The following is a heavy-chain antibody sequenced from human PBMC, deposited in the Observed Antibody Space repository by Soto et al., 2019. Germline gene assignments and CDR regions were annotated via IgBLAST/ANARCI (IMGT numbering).Heavy chain of an antibody. CDR1: GFTVSSNY. Sequence: GGSLRLSCAASGFTVSSNYMSWVRQAPGKGLEWVSVIYSCGSTYYADSVKGRFTISRDNPKNTLYLQMNSLRAEDTAVYYCARGLGRYDFWSVSISYGMDVWGQGTTVTVSS. V-gene: IGHV3-66*03. J-gene: IGHJ6*02. CDR2: IYSCGST. D-gene: IGHD3-3*01. CDR3: ARGLGRYDFWSVSISYGMDV.